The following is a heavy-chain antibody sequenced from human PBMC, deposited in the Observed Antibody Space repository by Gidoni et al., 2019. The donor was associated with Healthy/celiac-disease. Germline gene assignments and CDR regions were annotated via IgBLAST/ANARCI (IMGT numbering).Heavy chain of an antibody. Sequence: EVQLLESGGGLVQPGGSLRLSCAASGFTFSSYAMSWVRQAPGKGLEWVSAISGSGGSTYYADSVKGRFTISRDNSKNTLYLQMNSLRAEDTAVYYCAKDLIRAPVVPAAMRGYYYYYGMDVWGQGTTVTVSS. CDR3: AKDLIRAPVVPAAMRGYYYYYGMDV. CDR2: ISGSGGST. J-gene: IGHJ6*02. CDR1: GFTFSSYA. V-gene: IGHV3-23*01. D-gene: IGHD2-2*01.